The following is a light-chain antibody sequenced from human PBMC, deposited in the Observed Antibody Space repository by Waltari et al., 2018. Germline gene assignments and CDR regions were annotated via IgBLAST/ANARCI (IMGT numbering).Light chain of an antibody. CDR3: WSPDSSGNHWV. CDR2: EDN. V-gene: IGLV3-10*01. CDR1: ALPKKY. Sequence: SYELTQPPSVSVSPGQTARITCSGDALPKKYGFFYSQKSGQAPVLVIYEDNKRPSGIPEMFSGSSSGRWSTLSVSGAQGDDEADYYCWSPDSSGNHWVFGGGTKLAVL. J-gene: IGLJ3*02.